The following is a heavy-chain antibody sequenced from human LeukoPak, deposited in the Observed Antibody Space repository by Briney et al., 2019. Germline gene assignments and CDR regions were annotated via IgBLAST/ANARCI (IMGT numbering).Heavy chain of an antibody. Sequence: ASVKVSCKASGYTFTSYGISWVRQAPGQGLEWMGWISAYNGNTNFAQKLQGRVTMTTDTSTSTAYMELRSLRSDDTAVYYCAREILRMRRFDYWGQGTLVTVSS. D-gene: IGHD3-9*01. CDR3: AREILRMRRFDY. V-gene: IGHV1-18*01. J-gene: IGHJ4*02. CDR2: ISAYNGNT. CDR1: GYTFTSYG.